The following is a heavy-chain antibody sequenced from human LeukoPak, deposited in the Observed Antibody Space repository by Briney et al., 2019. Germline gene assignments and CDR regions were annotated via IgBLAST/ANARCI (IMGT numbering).Heavy chain of an antibody. D-gene: IGHD6-19*01. CDR1: GFTFSNSW. V-gene: IGHV3-7*01. CDR3: ASIGGYSSGWYYHGY. Sequence: GGSLRLSCIASGFTFSNSWLSWVRQAPGKGLEWVANIKVDGSEKYYVDSVKGRFTISRDNAKNSLYLQMNSLRAEDTAVYYCASIGGYSSGWYYHGYWGQGTLVTVSS. CDR2: IKVDGSEK. J-gene: IGHJ4*02.